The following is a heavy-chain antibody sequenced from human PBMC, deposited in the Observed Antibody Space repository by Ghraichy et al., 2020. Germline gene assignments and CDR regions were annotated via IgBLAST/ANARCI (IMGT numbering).Heavy chain of an antibody. J-gene: IGHJ4*02. Sequence: SQTLSLTCTVSGGSISSSSYYWGWIRQPPGKGLEWIGSIYYSGSTYYNPSLKSRVTISVDTSKNQFSLKLSSVTAADTAVYYCASDGGLGRWDVDTDKPFDYWGQGTLVTVSS. V-gene: IGHV4-39*01. CDR2: IYYSGST. D-gene: IGHD5-18*01. CDR1: GGSISSSSYY. CDR3: ASDGGLGRWDVDTDKPFDY.